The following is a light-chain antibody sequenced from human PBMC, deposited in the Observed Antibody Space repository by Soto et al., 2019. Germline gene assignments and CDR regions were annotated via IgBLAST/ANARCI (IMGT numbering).Light chain of an antibody. CDR1: QGSSNY. V-gene: IGKV1-9*01. CDR2: TAS. CDR3: QHSNNYPRT. J-gene: IGKJ2*01. Sequence: DIQVTQSPSFLSSSVGDRVTITCRASQGSSNYLAWYQQKPGRAPKLLIYTASTLHSGVPSRFSGSGSGTELTLTISSLQPEDCATYFCQHSNNYPRTFGQGTKREIK.